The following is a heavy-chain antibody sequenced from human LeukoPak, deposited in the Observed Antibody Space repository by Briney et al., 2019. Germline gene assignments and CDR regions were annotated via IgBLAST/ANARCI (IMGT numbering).Heavy chain of an antibody. D-gene: IGHD6-13*01. Sequence: SVKVSCKASGGTFSSYAISWVRQAPGQGLEWMGGIIPIFGTANYAQKFQGRVTITADKSTSTAYMELSSLRSEDTAVYSCARAPAAGPDHFYYWGQGTLVTVSS. CDR3: ARAPAAGPDHFYY. CDR2: IIPIFGTA. CDR1: GGTFSSYA. J-gene: IGHJ4*02. V-gene: IGHV1-69*06.